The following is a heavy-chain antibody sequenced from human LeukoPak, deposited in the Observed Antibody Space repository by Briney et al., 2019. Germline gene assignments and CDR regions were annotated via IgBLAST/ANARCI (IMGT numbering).Heavy chain of an antibody. D-gene: IGHD5-18*01. CDR2: VYYNGST. CDR3: ARDGGSYGGFGHAFDI. J-gene: IGHJ3*02. V-gene: IGHV4-39*07. CDR1: GVSISSITYY. Sequence: SETLSLTCAVSGVSGVSISSITYYWGWIRQPPGKGLEWIGSVYYNGSTYYTPSLKSRVTISVDTSKNQFSLKLSSVTAADTAVYYCARDGGSYGGFGHAFDIWGQGTMVTVSS.